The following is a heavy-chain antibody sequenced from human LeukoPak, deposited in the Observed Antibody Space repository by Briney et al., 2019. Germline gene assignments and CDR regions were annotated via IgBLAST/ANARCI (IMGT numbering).Heavy chain of an antibody. J-gene: IGHJ4*02. CDR1: GGSISSSSYY. D-gene: IGHD3-22*01. V-gene: IGHV4-39*01. CDR3: ARQGRTPRVIRYFDY. Sequence: SETLSLTCTVSGGSISSSSYYWGWIRQPPGKGLEWIGSIYYSGSTYYNPSLKSRVTISVDTSKNQFSLKLSSVTAADTAVYYCARQGRTPRVIRYFDYWGQGTLVTVSS. CDR2: IYYSGST.